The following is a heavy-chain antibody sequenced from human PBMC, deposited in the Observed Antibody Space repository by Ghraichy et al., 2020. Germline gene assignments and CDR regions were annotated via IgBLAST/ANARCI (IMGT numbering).Heavy chain of an antibody. J-gene: IGHJ4*02. CDR2: INHSGST. CDR1: GGSFSGYY. V-gene: IGHV4-34*01. Sequence: SETLSLTCAVYGGSFSGYYWSWIRQPPGKGLEWIGEINHSGSTNYNPSLKSRVTISVDTSKNQFSLKLSSVTAADTAVYYCARQAARRNRFSVEDYWGQGTLVTVSS. CDR3: ARQAARRNRFSVEDY. D-gene: IGHD1-14*01.